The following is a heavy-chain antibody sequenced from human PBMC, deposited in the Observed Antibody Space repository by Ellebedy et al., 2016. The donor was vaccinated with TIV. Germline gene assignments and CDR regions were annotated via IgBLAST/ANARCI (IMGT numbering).Heavy chain of an antibody. CDR3: ARDFTIFGVAARYYYGMDV. V-gene: IGHV4-61*01. D-gene: IGHD3-3*01. CDR2: IYYSGSN. J-gene: IGHJ6*02. CDR1: GGSVSSGTYY. Sequence: SETLSLXXTVSGGSVSSGTYYWSWIRQHPGKGLEWIGYIYYSGSNNYNPSLKSRVTISVDTSKNQFSLKLSSVTAADTAVYYCARDFTIFGVAARYYYGMDVWGQGTTVTVSS.